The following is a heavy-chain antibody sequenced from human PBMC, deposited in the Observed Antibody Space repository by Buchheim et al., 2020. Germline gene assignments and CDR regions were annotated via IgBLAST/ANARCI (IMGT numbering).Heavy chain of an antibody. J-gene: IGHJ5*02. CDR3: ARDLIPAAISWFDP. V-gene: IGHV3-48*04. Sequence: EVQLVESGGGLVQPGGSLRLSCAASGFTFSSYSMNWVRQAPGKGLEWVSSISSSSSTIYYADSVKGRFTISRDNAKNSLYLQMNSLRAEDTAVYYCARDLIPAAISWFDPWGQGTL. CDR2: ISSSSSTI. D-gene: IGHD2-2*02. CDR1: GFTFSSYS.